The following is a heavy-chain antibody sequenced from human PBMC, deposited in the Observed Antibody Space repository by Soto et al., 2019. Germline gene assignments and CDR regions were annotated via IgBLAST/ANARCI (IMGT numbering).Heavy chain of an antibody. D-gene: IGHD3-10*01. J-gene: IGHJ4*02. V-gene: IGHV3-33*01. CDR2: IWYDGSNK. CDR1: GFSFSSYG. Sequence: QVQLVESGGGVVQPGRSLRLSCAASGFSFSSYGMQWVRQAPGKGLEWVAIIWYDGSNKYYADSVKGRFTISRDNSKNTLCLQMNSLRAEDTAVYYCARDGGYGSGSREDYWGQGTLVTVSS. CDR3: ARDGGYGSGSREDY.